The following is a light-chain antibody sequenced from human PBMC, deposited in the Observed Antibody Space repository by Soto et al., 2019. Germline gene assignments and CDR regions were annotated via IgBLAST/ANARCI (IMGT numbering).Light chain of an antibody. J-gene: IGKJ5*01. V-gene: IGKV3D-20*02. CDR1: QSVGGSF. CDR2: HTS. Sequence: TVLTQSPGTLSLSPGERATLSCRASQSVGGSFLAWYQQRPGQAPRLLIYHTSYRATGIPDRFSGSGSGTDFTLTISSLEPEDFAVYYCQQRSDWQVTFGQGTRLEIK. CDR3: QQRSDWQVT.